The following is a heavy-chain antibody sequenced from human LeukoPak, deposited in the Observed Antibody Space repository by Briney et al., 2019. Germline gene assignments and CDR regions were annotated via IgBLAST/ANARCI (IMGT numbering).Heavy chain of an antibody. CDR1: GGSFSGYY. D-gene: IGHD2-15*01. CDR2: INHSGST. J-gene: IGHJ5*02. Sequence: PSETLSLTCAVYGGSFSGYYWSWLRQPPGKGLEWIGEINHSGSTNYNPSLKSRVTISVDTSKNQFSLKLSSVTAADTAVYYCVTEPGYCTGGRCYGGWFDPWGQGTLVTVSS. V-gene: IGHV4-34*01. CDR3: VTEPGYCTGGRCYGGWFDP.